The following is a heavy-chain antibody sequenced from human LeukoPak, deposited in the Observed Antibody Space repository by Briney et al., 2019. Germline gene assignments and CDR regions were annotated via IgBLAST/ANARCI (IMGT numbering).Heavy chain of an antibody. CDR3: AGWANRGYYYGMDV. CDR1: GGTFSSYA. V-gene: IGHV1-18*01. D-gene: IGHD1-14*01. CDR2: ISAYNGNT. J-gene: IGHJ6*02. Sequence: ASVKVSCKASGGTFSSYAISWVRQAPGQGLEWMGWISAYNGNTNYAQKLQGRVTMTTDTSTSTAYMELRSLRSDDTAVYYCAGWANRGYYYGMDVWGQGTTVTVSS.